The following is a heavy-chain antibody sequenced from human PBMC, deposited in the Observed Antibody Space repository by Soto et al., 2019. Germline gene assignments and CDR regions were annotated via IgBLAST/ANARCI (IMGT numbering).Heavy chain of an antibody. CDR3: ARDLAVAGTTMGY. CDR2: INAGNGNT. J-gene: IGHJ4*02. Sequence: ASVKVSCKASGYTFTSYAMHWVRQAPGQRLEWMGWINAGNGNTKYSQKFQGRVTITRDTSASTAYMELSSLRSEDTAVYYCARDLAVAGTTMGYWGQGTLVTVS. CDR1: GYTFTSYA. V-gene: IGHV1-3*01. D-gene: IGHD6-19*01.